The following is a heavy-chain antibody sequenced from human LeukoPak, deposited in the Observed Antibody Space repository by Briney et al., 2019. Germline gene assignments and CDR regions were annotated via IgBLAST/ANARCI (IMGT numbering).Heavy chain of an antibody. CDR2: ISYDGSNK. CDR1: GFTFSSYA. CDR3: AKESVDDSSGYKDF. J-gene: IGHJ4*02. Sequence: GGSLRLSCAASGFTFSSYAMHWVRQAPGKGLEWVAVISYDGSNKYYADSVKGRFTISRDNSKNTLYLQMNSLRAEDTAVYYCAKESVDDSSGYKDFWGQGTLVTVSS. D-gene: IGHD3-22*01. V-gene: IGHV3-30-3*01.